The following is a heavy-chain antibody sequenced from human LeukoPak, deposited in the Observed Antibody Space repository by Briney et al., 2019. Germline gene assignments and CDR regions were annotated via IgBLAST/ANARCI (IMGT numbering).Heavy chain of an antibody. CDR1: GVSLSSGVYS. J-gene: IGHJ4*02. CDR3: ARGDVIVHYFDY. V-gene: IGHV4-30-2*01. CDR2: ISHSGST. D-gene: IGHD3-22*01. Sequence: SETLSLTCAVSGVSLSSGVYSWDWIRQPPGKGLEWIGHISHSGSTYYNPSLKSRVTISVDRSKNQFSLKLTSVTAADTAVYYCARGDVIVHYFDYWGQRTLVTVSS.